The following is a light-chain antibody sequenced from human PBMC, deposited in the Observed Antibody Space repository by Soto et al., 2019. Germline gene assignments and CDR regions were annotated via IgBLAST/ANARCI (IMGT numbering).Light chain of an antibody. Sequence: DIQMTQSPSPLSASVGDRVIITCRASQNIISWLAWFQQKPGQAPMLLIYENSNLKSGVTSSFSSSGSGTKFTLTISSLQPDDFASYFCQQCKINPYTFGKKNQMEIK. CDR3: QQCKINPYT. CDR1: QNIISW. V-gene: IGKV1-5*01. CDR2: ENS. J-gene: IGKJ2*01.